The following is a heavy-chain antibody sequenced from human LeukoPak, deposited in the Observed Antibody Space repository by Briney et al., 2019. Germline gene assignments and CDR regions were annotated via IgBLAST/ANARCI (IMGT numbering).Heavy chain of an antibody. Sequence: SETLSLTCTVSGGSISSSSYYWGWIRQPPGKGLEWIGSIYYSGSTYYNPSLKSRVTISVDTSKNQFSLKLSSVTAAGTAVYYCARQQSGYDSEGFDYWGQGTLVTVSS. V-gene: IGHV4-39*01. CDR1: GGSISSSSYY. D-gene: IGHD3-22*01. J-gene: IGHJ4*02. CDR2: IYYSGST. CDR3: ARQQSGYDSEGFDY.